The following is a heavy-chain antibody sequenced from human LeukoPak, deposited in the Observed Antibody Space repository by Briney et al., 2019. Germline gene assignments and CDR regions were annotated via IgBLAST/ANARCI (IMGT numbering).Heavy chain of an antibody. CDR3: ARSHLIVVVIPAVAFDI. V-gene: IGHV3-30*03. D-gene: IGHD3-22*01. Sequence: GGSLRLSCAASGFTFSSYGMHWVRQAPGKGLEGVAVISYDGSNKYYADSVKGRFTISRDNSKNTLYLQMNSLRAEDTAVYYCARSHLIVVVIPAVAFDIWGQGTMVTVSS. CDR1: GFTFSSYG. J-gene: IGHJ3*02. CDR2: ISYDGSNK.